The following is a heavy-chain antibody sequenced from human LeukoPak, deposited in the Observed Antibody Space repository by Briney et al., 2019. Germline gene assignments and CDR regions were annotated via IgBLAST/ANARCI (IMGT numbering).Heavy chain of an antibody. Sequence: GGSLRLPCAVSVITLSNYGMSWVRQPPGKGLEWVAGISDSGRSTNYADSVKGRFTISRDNPNNTSRSERYGPRAEDTSVYFCAKRGVVIRVILVGFHKEAYYFDSWGQGALVSVAS. CDR2: ISDSGRST. CDR3: AKRGVVIRVILVGFHKEAYYFDS. CDR1: VITLSNYG. J-gene: IGHJ4*02. V-gene: IGHV3-23*01. D-gene: IGHD2-15*01.